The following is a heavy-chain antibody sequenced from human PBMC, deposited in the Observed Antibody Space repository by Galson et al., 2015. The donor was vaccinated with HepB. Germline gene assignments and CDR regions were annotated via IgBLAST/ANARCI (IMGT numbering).Heavy chain of an antibody. Sequence: SVKVSCKASGYTFTGYYMHWVRQAPGQGLEWMGWINPNSGGTNYAQKFQGRVTITRDTSASTAYMELSSLRSEDTAVYYCARNSYGYLVSDYWGQGTLVTVSS. CDR3: ARNSYGYLVSDY. J-gene: IGHJ4*02. CDR1: GYTFTGYY. D-gene: IGHD5-18*01. V-gene: IGHV1-2*02. CDR2: INPNSGGT.